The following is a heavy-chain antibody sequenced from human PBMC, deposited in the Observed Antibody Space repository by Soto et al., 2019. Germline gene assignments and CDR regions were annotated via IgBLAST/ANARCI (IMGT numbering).Heavy chain of an antibody. CDR2: VNPISGDT. V-gene: IGHV1-2*02. D-gene: IGHD3-10*01. CDR1: GYTFTGYY. Sequence: QIQLVQSGAEVKKPGASVKVSCRASGYTFTGYYLHWVRQAPGQGLDWIGWVNPISGDTNYAQKFQDRVIMTRDRSITTVHMELSRLRSDDTAVYYCAREEGFRITMDRGRWFDPWGQGTLVTVSS. J-gene: IGHJ5*02. CDR3: AREEGFRITMDRGRWFDP.